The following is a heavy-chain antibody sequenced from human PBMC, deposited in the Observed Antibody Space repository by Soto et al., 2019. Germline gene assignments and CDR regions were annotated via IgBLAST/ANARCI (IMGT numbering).Heavy chain of an antibody. Sequence: EVQLLESGGGLVQPGGSLRLSCAASGFTFNNYAMNWVRQAPGKGLEWVSTSDSGSNSYYADSVRGRFTISRDNSQQTLYLQMDCLRAEDTAVYYCAKQRDYNSRLLFDYWGPGTLVTVSS. CDR2: TSDSGSNS. CDR3: AKQRDYNSRLLFDY. V-gene: IGHV3-23*01. D-gene: IGHD4-4*01. J-gene: IGHJ4*02. CDR1: GFTFNNYA.